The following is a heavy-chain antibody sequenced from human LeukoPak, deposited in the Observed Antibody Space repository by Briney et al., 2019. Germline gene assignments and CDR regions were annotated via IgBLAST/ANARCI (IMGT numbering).Heavy chain of an antibody. V-gene: IGHV4-30-2*01. CDR1: GGSISSGGYY. Sequence: SETLSLTCTVSGGSISSGGYYWSWIRQPPGKGLEWIGYIYHSGSTYYNPSLKSRVTISVDRSKNQFSLKLSSVTAADTAVYYCAREGRAARHYWGQGTLVTVSS. CDR2: IYHSGST. CDR3: AREGRAARHY. J-gene: IGHJ4*02. D-gene: IGHD6-6*01.